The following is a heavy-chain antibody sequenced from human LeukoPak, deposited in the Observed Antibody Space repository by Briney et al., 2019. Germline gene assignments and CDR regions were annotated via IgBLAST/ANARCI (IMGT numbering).Heavy chain of an antibody. V-gene: IGHV3-23*01. CDR2: ISGSGGGT. Sequence: GGSLRLSCAASGFXFSSYAISWVRQAPGKGLEWVSAISGSGGGTYYADYVKGRFTISRDNSKNTLYLQVNSLRAEDTAVYYCAKYRGLRYYDDWGQGTLVTVSS. CDR3: AKYRGLRYYDD. CDR1: GFXFSSYA. D-gene: IGHD3-22*01. J-gene: IGHJ4*02.